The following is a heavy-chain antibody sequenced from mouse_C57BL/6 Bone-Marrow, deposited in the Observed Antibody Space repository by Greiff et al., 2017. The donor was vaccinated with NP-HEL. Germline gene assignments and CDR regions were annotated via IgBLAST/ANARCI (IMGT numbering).Heavy chain of an antibody. D-gene: IGHD1-1*01. J-gene: IGHJ2*01. V-gene: IGHV14-4*01. Sequence: EVQVVESGAELVRPGASVKLSCTASGFNIKDDYMHWVKQRPEQGLEWIGWIDPENGDTEYASKFQGKATITADTSSNTAYLQLSSLTSEDTAVYYCTTGVVAPYWGQGTTLTVSS. CDR2: IDPENGDT. CDR1: GFNIKDDY. CDR3: TTGVVAPY.